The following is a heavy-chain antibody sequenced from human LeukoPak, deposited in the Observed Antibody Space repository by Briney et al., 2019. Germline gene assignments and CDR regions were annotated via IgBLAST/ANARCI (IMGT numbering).Heavy chain of an antibody. CDR1: GFTVSSNY. Sequence: PGGSLRLSCAASGFTVSSNYMSWVRQAPGKGLEWVSVIYSDGSTYYADSVTGRFTVSRDNSKNTLYLQMDSLRAEDTAVYYCARGPTNGQAFDYWGQGTLVSVSS. CDR3: ARGPTNGQAFDY. CDR2: IYSDGST. J-gene: IGHJ4*02. V-gene: IGHV3-66*01. D-gene: IGHD2-8*01.